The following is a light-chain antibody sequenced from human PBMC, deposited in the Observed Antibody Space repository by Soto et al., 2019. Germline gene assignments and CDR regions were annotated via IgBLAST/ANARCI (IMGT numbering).Light chain of an antibody. CDR2: ANS. J-gene: IGLJ7*01. Sequence: QSVLTQPPSASGTPGQSVTISCSGSTSNIGNNLVYWYQQVPGTAPKLLIYANSQRPSEVPDRFSGSKSGTSASLAISGLRSEDEADYYCVAWDDSLRCAVFGGGTQLTVL. CDR3: VAWDDSLRCAV. V-gene: IGLV1-47*01. CDR1: TSNIGNNL.